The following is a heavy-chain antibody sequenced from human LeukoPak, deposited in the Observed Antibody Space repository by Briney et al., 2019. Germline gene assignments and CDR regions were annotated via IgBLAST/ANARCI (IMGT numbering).Heavy chain of an antibody. CDR2: DGST. V-gene: IGHV4-31*02. Sequence: SETLSLTCIVSGGSISSGGYHWSWIRQHPGKGLEWIGNDGSTHYNPSLKSRVTISVDTSKNQFSLKLSSVTAADTAIYYCAIYFVGGGGRGTWGQGTLVTVSP. CDR3: AIYFVGGGGRGT. CDR1: GGSISSGGYH. J-gene: IGHJ4*02. D-gene: IGHD2-21*01.